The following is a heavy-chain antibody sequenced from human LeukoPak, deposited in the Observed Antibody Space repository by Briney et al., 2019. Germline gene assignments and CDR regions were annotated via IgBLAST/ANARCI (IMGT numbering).Heavy chain of an antibody. CDR1: GGSMSPYH. CDR2: IYYSGST. Sequence: SETLSLTCTVSGGSMSPYHWGWIRQPPGKGLEWIGYIYYSGSTNYNPSLKSRVTISVDTSKNQFSLKLSSVTAADTAVYYCATSGYPYYFDYWGQGTLVTVSS. V-gene: IGHV4-59*01. D-gene: IGHD3-22*01. J-gene: IGHJ4*02. CDR3: ATSGYPYYFDY.